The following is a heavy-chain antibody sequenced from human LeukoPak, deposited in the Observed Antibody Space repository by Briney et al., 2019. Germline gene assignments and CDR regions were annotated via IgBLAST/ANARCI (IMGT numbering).Heavy chain of an antibody. CDR3: TRVITSYFGVLGD. Sequence: SQTLSLTCAVSGGSISDSNWWTWVRPPPGKGLEWIGEVYRSGSPNYNPSLKSRVTMSVDKAKNEFSLRLTSVTAADTAVYYCTRVITSYFGVLGDWGQGALVTVSS. D-gene: IGHD3-10*01. CDR2: VYRSGSP. J-gene: IGHJ4*02. CDR1: GGSISDSNW. V-gene: IGHV4-4*02.